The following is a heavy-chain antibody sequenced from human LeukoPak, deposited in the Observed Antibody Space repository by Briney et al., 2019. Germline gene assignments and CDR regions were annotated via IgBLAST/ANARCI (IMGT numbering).Heavy chain of an antibody. J-gene: IGHJ5*02. D-gene: IGHD6-19*01. CDR1: GFTFSSYA. V-gene: IGHV3-23*01. Sequence: GGSLRLSCAASGFTFSSYAMTWVRQAPGEGLEWVSSIDASGGSTYYADSVQGRFTISRDNSKNTFFLQMNTLRAADTAVYYCAKGSGSGWYGWFAPWGQGTLVTVSS. CDR2: IDASGGST. CDR3: AKGSGSGWYGWFAP.